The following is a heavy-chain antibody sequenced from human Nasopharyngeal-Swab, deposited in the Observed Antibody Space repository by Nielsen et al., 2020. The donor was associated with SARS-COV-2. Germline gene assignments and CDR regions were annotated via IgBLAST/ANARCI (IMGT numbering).Heavy chain of an antibody. D-gene: IGHD4-11*01. J-gene: IGHJ4*02. CDR3: TKGRADYSNLSFDN. Sequence: GESLKISCAASGFTFSNYWMYWVRQAPGKGLVWVSGINGDMSDIDYADSVKGRFTISRDNARSSLYLQMDSLRPDDTAFYYCTKGRADYSNLSFDNWGQGTLVTVPS. CDR2: INGDMSDI. V-gene: IGHV3-74*01. CDR1: GFTFSNYW.